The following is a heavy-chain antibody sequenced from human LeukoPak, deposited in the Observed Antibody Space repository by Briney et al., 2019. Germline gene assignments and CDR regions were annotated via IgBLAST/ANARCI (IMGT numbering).Heavy chain of an antibody. V-gene: IGHV3-30*18. CDR3: AKENRGLFRLDY. Sequence: PGGSLRLSCAASGFTFSSYGMHWVRQAPGKGLEWVAVISYDGSNKYYADSVKGRFTISRDNSKNTLYLQMNSLRAEDTAVYYCAKENRGLFRLDYWGQGTLVTVSS. D-gene: IGHD1/OR15-1a*01. J-gene: IGHJ4*02. CDR2: ISYDGSNK. CDR1: GFTFSSYG.